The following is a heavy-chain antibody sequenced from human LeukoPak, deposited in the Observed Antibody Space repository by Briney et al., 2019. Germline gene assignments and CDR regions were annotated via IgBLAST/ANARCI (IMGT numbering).Heavy chain of an antibody. J-gene: IGHJ4*02. V-gene: IGHV4-34*01. Sequence: SETLSLTCAVYGGSFGGYYWSWIRQPPGKGLEWIGEINHSGSTNYNPSLKSRVTISVDTSKNQFSLKLSSVTAADTAVYYCARHGSGSSWYFPFDYWGQGTLVTVSS. CDR2: INHSGST. CDR3: ARHGSGSSWYFPFDY. CDR1: GGSFGGYY. D-gene: IGHD6-13*01.